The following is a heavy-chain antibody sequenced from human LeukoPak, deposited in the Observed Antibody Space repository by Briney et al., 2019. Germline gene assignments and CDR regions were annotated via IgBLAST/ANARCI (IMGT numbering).Heavy chain of an antibody. Sequence: PGGSLRLSCAASGFTFSSYAMHWVRQAPGKGLEYVSAISSNGDSTYYANSVQGRFTISRDNSKNTLYLQMGSLRVEDMAVYYCARGQFYYGSGTFYPMDSWGQGTLVTVSS. J-gene: IGHJ4*02. CDR1: GFTFSSYA. CDR3: ARGQFYYGSGTFYPMDS. D-gene: IGHD3-10*01. V-gene: IGHV3-64*01. CDR2: ISSNGDST.